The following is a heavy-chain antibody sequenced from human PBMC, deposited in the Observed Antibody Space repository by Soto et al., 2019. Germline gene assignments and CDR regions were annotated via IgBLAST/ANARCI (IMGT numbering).Heavy chain of an antibody. CDR1: GGSISSSSYY. CDR2: IYYSGST. CDR3: VRHYPAARGHYNYFYMDV. V-gene: IGHV4-39*01. J-gene: IGHJ6*03. Sequence: SETLSLTCTVSGGSISSSSYYWGWIRQPTGKGLEWIGSIYYSGSTYYNPSLKSRVTISVDTSKNQFSLKLSSVTAADTAVYYCVRHYPAARGHYNYFYMDVWGKGTTVTVSS. D-gene: IGHD2-2*01.